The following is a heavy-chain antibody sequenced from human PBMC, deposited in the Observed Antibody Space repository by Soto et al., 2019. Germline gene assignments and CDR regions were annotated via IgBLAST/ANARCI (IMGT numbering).Heavy chain of an antibody. D-gene: IGHD6-19*01. CDR2: ISSSSSYI. V-gene: IGHV3-21*01. CDR1: GFTFSSYS. CDR3: ARGKMEQWLVRGAFDI. Sequence: GGSLRLSCAASGFTFSSYSMNWVRQAPGKGLEWVSSISSSSSYIYYADSVKGRFTISRDNAKNSLYLQMNSLRAEDTAVYYYARGKMEQWLVRGAFDIWGQGTMVTVSS. J-gene: IGHJ3*02.